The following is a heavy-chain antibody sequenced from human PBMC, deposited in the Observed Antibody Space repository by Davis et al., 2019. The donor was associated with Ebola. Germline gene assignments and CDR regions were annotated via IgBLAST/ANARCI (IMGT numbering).Heavy chain of an antibody. CDR1: GFTVSSNY. CDR3: AKDLIVLMVYANDY. V-gene: IGHV3-53*01. CDR2: IYSGGST. Sequence: GESLKISCAASGFTVSSNYMSWVRQAPGKGLEWVSVIYSGGSTYYADSVKGRFTISRDNSKNTLYLQMNSLRAEDTAVYYCAKDLIVLMVYANDYWGQGTLVTVSS. J-gene: IGHJ4*02. D-gene: IGHD2-8*01.